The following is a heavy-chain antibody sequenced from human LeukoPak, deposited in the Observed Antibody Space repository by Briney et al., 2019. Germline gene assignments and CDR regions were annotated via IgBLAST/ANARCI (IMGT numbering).Heavy chain of an antibody. D-gene: IGHD3-22*01. CDR3: AKDMRVTMIVVAQMGFDY. V-gene: IGHV3-30*02. J-gene: IGHJ4*02. Sequence: GGSLRLSCAASGFTFRSYGMHWVRQAPGKGLEWVAFIRYDGNNKYYADSVKGRFTISRDNSKNTLYLQMNSLRAEDTAVYDCAKDMRVTMIVVAQMGFDYWGQGTLVTVSS. CDR1: GFTFRSYG. CDR2: IRYDGNNK.